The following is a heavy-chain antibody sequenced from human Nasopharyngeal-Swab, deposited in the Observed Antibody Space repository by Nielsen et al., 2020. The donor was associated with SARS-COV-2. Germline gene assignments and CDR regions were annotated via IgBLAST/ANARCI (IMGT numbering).Heavy chain of an antibody. Sequence: SETLSLTCTVSGGSISSYYWSWIRQPPGKGLEWIGHIYYSGSTNYNPSLKSRVTISVGTSKNQFSLKLSSVTAADTAIYYCARDGRSSWYFDLWGRGTLVTVSS. J-gene: IGHJ2*01. CDR3: ARDGRSSWYFDL. CDR2: IYYSGST. CDR1: GGSISSYY. V-gene: IGHV4-59*01.